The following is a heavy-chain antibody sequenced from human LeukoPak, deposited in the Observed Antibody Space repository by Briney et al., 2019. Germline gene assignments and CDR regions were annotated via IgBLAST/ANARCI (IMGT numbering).Heavy chain of an antibody. CDR1: GFTFSSYW. Sequence: GGSLRLSCAASGFTFSSYWMSWVRQAPGKGLEWVSYISSSSSTIHYADSVKGRFTISRDNAKNSLYLQMNSLRAEDTAVYYCARDHHRRLYDSQARDTFDIWGQGTMVTVS. J-gene: IGHJ3*02. CDR2: ISSSSSTI. CDR3: ARDHHRRLYDSQARDTFDI. V-gene: IGHV3-48*01. D-gene: IGHD3-22*01.